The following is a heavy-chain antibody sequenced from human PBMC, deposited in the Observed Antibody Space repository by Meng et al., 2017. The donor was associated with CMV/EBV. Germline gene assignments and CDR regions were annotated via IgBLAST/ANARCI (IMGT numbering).Heavy chain of an antibody. CDR2: IIAYNGNT. V-gene: IGHV1-18*01. Sequence: ASVKVSCKASGYTFTSYGISWVRQAPGQGLEWMGWIIAYNGNTNYAQKLQGRVTMTTDTSTSTAYMELRSLRSDDTAVYYCARDPEQLGGGSGMDVWGQGTTVTVSS. J-gene: IGHJ6*02. CDR1: GYTFTSYG. D-gene: IGHD6-6*01. CDR3: ARDPEQLGGGSGMDV.